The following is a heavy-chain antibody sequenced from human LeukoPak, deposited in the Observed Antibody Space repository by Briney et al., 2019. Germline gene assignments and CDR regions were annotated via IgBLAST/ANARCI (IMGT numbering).Heavy chain of an antibody. CDR2: IYSGGST. Sequence: GGSLRVSCVASGFTVSSNYMSWVRQAPGKGLDWVSVIYSGGSTYYADSVKGRFSISRDNSKSTLYLQMNSLRVEDTAVCYCAIGFHGDYTGGLDYWGQGTLVTVSS. CDR3: AIGFHGDYTGGLDY. J-gene: IGHJ4*02. D-gene: IGHD4-17*01. V-gene: IGHV3-66*01. CDR1: GFTVSSNY.